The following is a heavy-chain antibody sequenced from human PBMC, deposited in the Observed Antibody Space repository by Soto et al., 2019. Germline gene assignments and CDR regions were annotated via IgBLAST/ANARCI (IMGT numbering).Heavy chain of an antibody. D-gene: IGHD3-10*01. CDR1: GGSFSGYY. CDR3: ARGLTDGSGRSLDY. V-gene: IGHV4-34*01. CDR2: INHSGST. Sequence: PSGTLSLTGAVCGGSFSGYYWSWIRQPPGKGLEWIGEINHSGSTNYNPSLKSRVTISVDTSKNQFSLKLSSVTAADTAVYYCARGLTDGSGRSLDYWGQGTLVTVSS. J-gene: IGHJ4*02.